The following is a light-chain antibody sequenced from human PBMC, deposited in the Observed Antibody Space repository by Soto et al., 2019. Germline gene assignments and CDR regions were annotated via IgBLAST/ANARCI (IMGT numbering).Light chain of an antibody. CDR3: QQTDSFPLS. V-gene: IGKV1D-12*01. Sequence: IQMTQSPSSVAASIGDSVTIGCRASQGIRNWLAWYQQTPGKAPELLIFAASSMQSGVPSRFSGRGSGTEFTLTIDSLQPEDFATYYCQQTDSFPLSFGGGTKVDIK. CDR2: AAS. J-gene: IGKJ4*01. CDR1: QGIRNW.